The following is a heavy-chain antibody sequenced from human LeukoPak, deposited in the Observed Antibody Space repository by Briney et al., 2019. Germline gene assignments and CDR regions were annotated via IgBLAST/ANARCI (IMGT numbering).Heavy chain of an antibody. CDR1: GFTFSAYA. V-gene: IGHV3-64D*06. Sequence: PGGSLRLSCSASGFTFSAYAMHWVRQAPGKELEYVSAISPNGGSTYYADSVKGRFTISRDNSKNTLYLQMSSLRVEDTAVYYCVPKGNEGYWGQGTLVTVSS. D-gene: IGHD1-1*01. J-gene: IGHJ4*02. CDR3: VPKGNEGY. CDR2: ISPNGGST.